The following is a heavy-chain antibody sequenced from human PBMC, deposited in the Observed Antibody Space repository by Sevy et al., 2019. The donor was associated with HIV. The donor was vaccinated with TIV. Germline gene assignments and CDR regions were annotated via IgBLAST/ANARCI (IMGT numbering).Heavy chain of an antibody. CDR3: AGRGVAARPIDY. D-gene: IGHD6-6*01. J-gene: IGHJ4*02. V-gene: IGHV4-59*01. Sequence: SETLSLTCTVSGGSISSYYWSWIRQPPGKGLEWIGYIYYSGSTNYNPSLKSRVTISVDTSKNQFSLKLSSVTAADTAVYYCAGRGVAARPIDYWCQGTLVTVSS. CDR1: GGSISSYY. CDR2: IYYSGST.